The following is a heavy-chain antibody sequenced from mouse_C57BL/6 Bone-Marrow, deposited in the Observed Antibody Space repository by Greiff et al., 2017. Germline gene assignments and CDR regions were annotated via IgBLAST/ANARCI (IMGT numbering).Heavy chain of an antibody. J-gene: IGHJ3*01. CDR2: IHPNSGST. CDR1: GYTFTSYW. Sequence: QVQLQQPGAELVKPGASVKLSCKASGYTFTSYWMHWVKQRPGQGLEWIGMIHPNSGSTNYNEKFKSKATLTVDKSSSTAYMQLSRLTSEDSAVYYCAMGYDGYYVWFAYWGQGTLVTVSA. CDR3: AMGYDGYYVWFAY. V-gene: IGHV1-64*01. D-gene: IGHD2-3*01.